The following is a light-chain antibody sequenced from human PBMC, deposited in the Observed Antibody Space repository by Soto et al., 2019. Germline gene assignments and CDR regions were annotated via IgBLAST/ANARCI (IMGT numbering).Light chain of an antibody. Sequence: SYELTQPPSVSVAPGKTASVACGGSNIGSKSVHWYQKKSDQAPVLVMYYDSDRPSGIPERFSGSNSGNTATLTISRVEAGDEADYYCQVWDISSGHVVFCVGTKLTVL. V-gene: IGLV3-21*01. CDR2: YDS. J-gene: IGLJ3*02. CDR1: NIGSKS. CDR3: QVWDISSGHVV.